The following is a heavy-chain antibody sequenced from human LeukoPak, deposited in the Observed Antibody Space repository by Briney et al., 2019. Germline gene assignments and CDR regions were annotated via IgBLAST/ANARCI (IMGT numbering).Heavy chain of an antibody. CDR1: GGSISNHNW. Sequence: SGTLSLTCTVSGGSISNHNWWSWVRQPPGKGLEWIAEIYHSRSTNYNPSLKSRITISVDKSQNQFSLKLSSVTAADTAVYYCARGRWQQLGYFDYWGQGTLVTVSS. CDR3: ARGRWQQLGYFDY. D-gene: IGHD6-13*01. V-gene: IGHV4-4*02. J-gene: IGHJ4*02. CDR2: IYHSRST.